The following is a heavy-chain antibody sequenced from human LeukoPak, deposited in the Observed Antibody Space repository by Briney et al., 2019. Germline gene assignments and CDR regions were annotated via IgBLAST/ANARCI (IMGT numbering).Heavy chain of an antibody. CDR3: ARGSVARYYDYVWGSYQKLPTTTNFDY. J-gene: IGHJ4*02. Sequence: SETLSLACAVYGGSFSGYYWSWIRQPPGKGLEWIGEINHSGSTNYNPSLKSRVTISVDTSKNQFSLKLSSVTAADTAVYYCARGSVARYYDYVWGSYQKLPTTTNFDYWGQGTLVTVSS. CDR1: GGSFSGYY. D-gene: IGHD3-16*02. V-gene: IGHV4-34*01. CDR2: INHSGST.